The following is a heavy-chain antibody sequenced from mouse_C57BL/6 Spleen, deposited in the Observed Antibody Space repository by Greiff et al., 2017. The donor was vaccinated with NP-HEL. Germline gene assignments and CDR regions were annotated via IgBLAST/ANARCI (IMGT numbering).Heavy chain of an antibody. V-gene: IGHV3-6*01. Sequence: EVQRVESGPGLVKPSQSLSLPCSVTGYSITSGYYWNWIRQFPGNKLEWMGYISYDGSNNYNPSLKNRISITRDTSKNQFFLKLNSVTTEDTATYYCAREGAYYGSSDYYAMDYWGQGTSVTVSS. CDR2: ISYDGSN. CDR1: GYSITSGYY. CDR3: AREGAYYGSSDYYAMDY. D-gene: IGHD1-1*01. J-gene: IGHJ4*01.